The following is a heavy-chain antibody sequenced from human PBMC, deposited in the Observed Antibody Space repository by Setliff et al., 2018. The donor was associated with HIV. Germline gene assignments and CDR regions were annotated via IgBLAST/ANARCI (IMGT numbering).Heavy chain of an antibody. CDR3: ARDSNTISTTDAFDI. D-gene: IGHD1-1*01. V-gene: IGHV3-74*01. J-gene: IGHJ3*02. CDR1: GFTFRSYW. Sequence: LRLSCAASGFTFRSYWMHWVRQAPGKGLVWVSRVNTDGSSTSYADSVKGRFTISRDDSKNTVTLQMTSLRDDDTAVYFCARDSNTISTTDAFDIWGQGTVVTVSS. CDR2: VNTDGSST.